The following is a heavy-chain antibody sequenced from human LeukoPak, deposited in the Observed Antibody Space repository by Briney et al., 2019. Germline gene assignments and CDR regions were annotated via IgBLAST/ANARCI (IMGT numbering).Heavy chain of an antibody. D-gene: IGHD6-13*01. J-gene: IGHJ6*03. V-gene: IGHV4-4*07. Sequence: SETLSLTCTVSGGSISSYYWSWIRQPAGKGLEWIGRIDTSGNTNYKPSLKSRVTISVDTSKNQFSLKLSSVTAADTAVYYCARTTEAHSWRTRYYDYYMDVWGKGTTVTVSS. CDR1: GGSISSYY. CDR2: IDTSGNT. CDR3: ARTTEAHSWRTRYYDYYMDV.